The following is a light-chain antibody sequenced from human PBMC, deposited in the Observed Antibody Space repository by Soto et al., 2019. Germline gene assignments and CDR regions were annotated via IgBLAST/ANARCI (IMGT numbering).Light chain of an antibody. CDR1: SSDVGRYNY. CDR3: SSSTNTNTLVI. J-gene: IGLJ2*01. V-gene: IGLV2-14*01. Sequence: HSALTQPASVSGSPGQSITISCTGTSSDVGRYNYVSWYQQHPGKAPKLMIFEGTNRPSGVSNRFSGSKSGNTASLTISGLQAEDEAIYFCSSSTNTNTLVIFGGGTQLTVL. CDR2: EGT.